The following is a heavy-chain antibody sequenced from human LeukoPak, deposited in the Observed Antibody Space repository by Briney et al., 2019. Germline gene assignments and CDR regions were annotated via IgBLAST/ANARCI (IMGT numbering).Heavy chain of an antibody. D-gene: IGHD1-26*01. J-gene: IGHJ4*02. Sequence: GGSLRLSCAASGFTFSSYWMSWVRQAPGKGLEWVANIKQDGSEKYYVDSVKGRFTISRDNSKNTLYLQMNSLRAEDTAVYYCAKAARRPIVGATRAPLDYWGQGTLVTVSS. CDR2: IKQDGSEK. CDR3: AKAARRPIVGATRAPLDY. V-gene: IGHV3-7*03. CDR1: GFTFSSYW.